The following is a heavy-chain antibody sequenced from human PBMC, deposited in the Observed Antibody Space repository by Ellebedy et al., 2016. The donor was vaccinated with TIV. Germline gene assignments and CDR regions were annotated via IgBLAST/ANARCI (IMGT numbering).Heavy chain of an antibody. CDR2: INAGNGNT. Sequence: ASVKVSCXASAYTFTSYAMHWVRQAPRQRLEWMGWINAGNGNTKYSQKFQGRVTITRDTSASTAYMELSSLRSEDTAVYYCAREVVVITTGWFDPWGQGTLVTVSS. J-gene: IGHJ5*02. D-gene: IGHD3-22*01. V-gene: IGHV1-3*01. CDR1: AYTFTSYA. CDR3: AREVVVITTGWFDP.